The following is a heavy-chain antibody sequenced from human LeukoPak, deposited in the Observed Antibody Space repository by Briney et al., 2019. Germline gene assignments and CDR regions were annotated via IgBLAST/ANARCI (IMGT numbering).Heavy chain of an antibody. Sequence: SETLSLTCAVYGGSFGGYYWSWIRQPPGKGLEWIGEINHSGSTNYNPSLKSRDTISVDTSKNQFSLKLSSVTAADTAVYYCARGVHGSGSYYHYYYMDVWGKGTTVTVSS. CDR2: INHSGST. D-gene: IGHD3-10*01. V-gene: IGHV4-34*01. CDR3: ARGVHGSGSYYHYYYMDV. J-gene: IGHJ6*03. CDR1: GGSFGGYY.